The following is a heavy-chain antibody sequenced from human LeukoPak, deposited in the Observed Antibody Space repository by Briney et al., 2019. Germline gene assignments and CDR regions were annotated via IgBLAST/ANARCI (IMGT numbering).Heavy chain of an antibody. Sequence: PGGSLRLSCAASGFTFRSYQMNWVRQAPGRGLEWFSYISSSGTTINYADSVKGRFTISRDNSKNTLYLQINSLRAEDTAVYYCAKLVLFSGTTGDLNYWGQGTLVTVSS. CDR2: ISSSGTTI. CDR3: AKLVLFSGTTGDLNY. J-gene: IGHJ4*02. D-gene: IGHD1-1*01. V-gene: IGHV3-48*03. CDR1: GFTFRSYQ.